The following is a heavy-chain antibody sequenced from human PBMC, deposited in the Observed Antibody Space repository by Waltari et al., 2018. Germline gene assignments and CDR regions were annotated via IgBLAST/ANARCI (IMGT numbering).Heavy chain of an antibody. CDR3: ANVRGAAARRGNDAFDI. J-gene: IGHJ3*02. Sequence: QVQLVESGGGVVQPGGSLRLSCAASGFTFSSYGMHWVRQAPGKGLEWVAFIRYDGSNKYYADSVKGRFTISRDNSKNTLYLQMNSLRAEDTAVYYCANVRGAAARRGNDAFDIWGQGTMVTVSS. V-gene: IGHV3-30*02. CDR1: GFTFSSYG. D-gene: IGHD6-13*01. CDR2: IRYDGSNK.